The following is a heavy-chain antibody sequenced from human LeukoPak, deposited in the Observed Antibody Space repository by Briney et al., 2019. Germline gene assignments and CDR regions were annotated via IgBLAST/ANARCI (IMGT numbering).Heavy chain of an antibody. Sequence: GESLKISCKGSGYSFTSYWIGWVRQMPGKGLEWMGIIYLGDSDTRYSPSFQGQVTIAADKSISTAYLQWSSLKVSDTAMYYCARLGISSGSVAYYFDYWGQGTLVTVSS. CDR2: IYLGDSDT. CDR1: GYSFTSYW. J-gene: IGHJ4*02. CDR3: ARLGISSGSVAYYFDY. V-gene: IGHV5-51*01. D-gene: IGHD3-22*01.